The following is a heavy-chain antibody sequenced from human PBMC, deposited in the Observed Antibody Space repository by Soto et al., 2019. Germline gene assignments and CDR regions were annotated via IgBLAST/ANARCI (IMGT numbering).Heavy chain of an antibody. CDR1: GGSISSYY. CDR3: AREGEKNGDYFRWFDP. V-gene: IGHV4-59*01. D-gene: IGHD4-17*01. J-gene: IGHJ5*02. Sequence: SETLSLTCTVSGGSISSYYWSWIRQPPGKGLEWIGYIYYSGSTNYNPSLKSRVTISVDTSKSQFSLKLSSVTAADTAVYYCAREGEKNGDYFRWFDPWGQGTLVTVSS. CDR2: IYYSGST.